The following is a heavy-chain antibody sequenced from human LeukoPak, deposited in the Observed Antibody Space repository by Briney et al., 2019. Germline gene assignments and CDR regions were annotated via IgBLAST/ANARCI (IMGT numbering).Heavy chain of an antibody. Sequence: SETLSLTCAVYGGSFSGYYRSWIRQPPGKGLEWIGEINHSGSNNYNPSLKSRVTISVDTSKNQFSLKLSSVTAADTAVYYCAGRESDGSGSRTFDYWGQGTLVTVSS. J-gene: IGHJ4*02. CDR1: GGSFSGYY. CDR3: AGRESDGSGSRTFDY. CDR2: INHSGSN. V-gene: IGHV4-34*01. D-gene: IGHD3-10*01.